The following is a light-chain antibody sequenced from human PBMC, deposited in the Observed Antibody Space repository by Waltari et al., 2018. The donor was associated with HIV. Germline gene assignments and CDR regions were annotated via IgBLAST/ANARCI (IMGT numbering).Light chain of an antibody. J-gene: IGKJ4*01. CDR1: QDISNY. CDR3: QQFDNLPLT. V-gene: IGKV1-33*01. CDR2: DAS. Sequence: DIEMTQSPSSLSASVGDRVTITCKASQDISNYLNWYQQKPGKAPKLLIHDASQLEIGVPLRFRGSGSGTDFTFTISSLQPEDVATYYCQQFDNLPLTFGGGTRVEIK.